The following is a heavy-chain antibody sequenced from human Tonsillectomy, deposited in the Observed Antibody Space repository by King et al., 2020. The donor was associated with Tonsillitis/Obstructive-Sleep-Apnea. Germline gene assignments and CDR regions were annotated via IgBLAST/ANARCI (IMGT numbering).Heavy chain of an antibody. CDR1: GYTFTGYY. CDR3: ARGEDIVVVPAYYYLDV. Sequence: VQLVESGAEVKKPGASVKVSCKASGYTFTGYYMHWVRQAPGQGLEWMGWINPNSVGTNYAQKFQGWVTMTRDTSISTAYMELSRLRSDDTAVYYCARGEDIVVVPAYYYLDVWGKGTTVTVSS. CDR2: INPNSVGT. J-gene: IGHJ6*03. D-gene: IGHD2-2*01. V-gene: IGHV1-2*04.